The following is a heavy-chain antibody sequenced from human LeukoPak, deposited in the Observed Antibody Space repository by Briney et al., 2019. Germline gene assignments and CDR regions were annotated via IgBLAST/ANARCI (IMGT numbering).Heavy chain of an antibody. V-gene: IGHV3-48*03. J-gene: IGHJ3*02. Sequence: GGSLRLSCAASGFTSSSYEMDWVRQAPGRGLEWVSYISHTGSTIYYAESVKGRFTISRDNAKNSLYLPMNSLRAEDTAVYYCVRYKRFGDILILVFDIWGQGTMVAVSS. D-gene: IGHD3-10*01. CDR3: VRYKRFGDILILVFDI. CDR2: ISHTGSTI. CDR1: GFTSSSYE.